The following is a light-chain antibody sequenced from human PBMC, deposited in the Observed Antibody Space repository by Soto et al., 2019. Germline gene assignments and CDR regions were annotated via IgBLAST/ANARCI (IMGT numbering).Light chain of an antibody. Sequence: ELVLTQSPATLSLSPGERATLSCRASQSVSSYLAWYQQKPGQAPRLLIYDASNRATGIPARFSGSGSGTDFTLNISSLEPEDFAVYYCQQRSNWPPIFTFGPGTKVDIK. V-gene: IGKV3-11*01. CDR2: DAS. CDR1: QSVSSY. J-gene: IGKJ3*01. CDR3: QQRSNWPPIFT.